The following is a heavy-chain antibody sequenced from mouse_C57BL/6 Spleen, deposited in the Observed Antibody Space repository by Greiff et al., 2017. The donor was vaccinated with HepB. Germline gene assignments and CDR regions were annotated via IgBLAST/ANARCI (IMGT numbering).Heavy chain of an antibody. CDR2: ISSGGSYT. D-gene: IGHD2-3*01. J-gene: IGHJ3*01. Sequence: VQLQQSGGDLVKPGGSLKLSCAASGFTFSSYGMSWVRQTPDKRLEWVATISSGGSYTYYPDSVKGRFTISRDNAKNTLYLQMSSLKSEDTAMYYCARQGYYVPFAYWGQGTLVTVSA. CDR1: GFTFSSYG. V-gene: IGHV5-6*01. CDR3: ARQGYYVPFAY.